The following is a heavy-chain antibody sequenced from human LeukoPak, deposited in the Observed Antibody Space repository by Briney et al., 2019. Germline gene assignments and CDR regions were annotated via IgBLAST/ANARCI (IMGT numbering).Heavy chain of an antibody. CDR3: ARVSSSWYYYYYGMDV. D-gene: IGHD6-13*01. CDR2: ISAYNGNT. CDR1: GYTFTSYG. J-gene: IGHJ6*02. Sequence: ASVTVSCKASGYTFTSYGISWVRQAPGQGLEWMGWISAYNGNTNYAQKLQGRVTMTTDTSTSTAYMELRSLRSDDTAVYYCARVSSSWYYYYYGMDVWGQGTTVTVSS. V-gene: IGHV1-18*01.